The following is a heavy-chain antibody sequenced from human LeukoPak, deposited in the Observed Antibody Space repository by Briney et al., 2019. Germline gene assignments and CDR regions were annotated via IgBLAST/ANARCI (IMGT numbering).Heavy chain of an antibody. CDR3: VREVKGYGSCWYQNCFDP. Sequence: SETLSLTCTVSGGSISSGDYYWSWIRQPPGKGLEWIGYIYYSGSTYYNPSLKSRVTTSIDTSKNQFSLKMSSVTAADTGVYYFVREVKGYGSCWYQNCFDPWSQGTLVTVSS. V-gene: IGHV4-30-4*01. J-gene: IGHJ5*02. CDR1: GGSISSGDYY. CDR2: IYYSGST. D-gene: IGHD6-13*01.